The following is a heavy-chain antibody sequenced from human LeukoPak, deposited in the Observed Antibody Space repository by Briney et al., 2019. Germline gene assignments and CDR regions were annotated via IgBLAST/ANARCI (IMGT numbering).Heavy chain of an antibody. CDR1: GFNFDEYA. CDR2: ISGDGGTT. J-gene: IGHJ4*02. D-gene: IGHD1-26*01. V-gene: IGHV3-43*02. Sequence: GGSLRLSCAASGFNFDEYAMYWVRQAQGKSLEWVSLISGDGGTTSYADSVKGRFTTSRDNSKNSLSLQMKSLSSEDTALYYCAKARRSGTHYSDLDFRGQGTLVTVGS. CDR3: AKARRSGTHYSDLDF.